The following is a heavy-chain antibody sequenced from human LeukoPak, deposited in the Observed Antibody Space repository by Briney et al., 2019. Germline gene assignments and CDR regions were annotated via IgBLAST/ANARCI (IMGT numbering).Heavy chain of an antibody. CDR2: ISSSSYYI. D-gene: IGHD3-10*01. CDR1: GFTFSSYS. J-gene: IGHJ5*02. V-gene: IGHV3-21*01. Sequence: GGSLRLSCAASGFTFSSYSMNWVRQAPGKGLEWVSSISSSSYYIYYADSVKGRFTISRDNAKNSLYLQMNSLRAEDTAVYYCARRTGSHLPNWFDPWGQGTLVTVSS. CDR3: ARRTGSHLPNWFDP.